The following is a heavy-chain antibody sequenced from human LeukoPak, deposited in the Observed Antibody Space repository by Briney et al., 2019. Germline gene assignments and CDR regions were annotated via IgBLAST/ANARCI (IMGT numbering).Heavy chain of an antibody. D-gene: IGHD6-19*01. CDR3: ARTPYSSGRMAY. V-gene: IGHV3-21*01. CDR1: GFTFNKYW. J-gene: IGHJ4*02. CDR2: ISSSSSYI. Sequence: PGGSLRLSCVASGFTFNKYWMSWVRQAPGKGLEWVSSISSSSSYIYYADSVKGRFTISRDNAKNSLYLQMNSLRAEDTAVYYCARTPYSSGRMAYWGQGTLVTVSS.